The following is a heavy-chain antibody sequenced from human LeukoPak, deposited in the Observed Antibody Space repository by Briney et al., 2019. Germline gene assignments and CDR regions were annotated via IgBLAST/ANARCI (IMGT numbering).Heavy chain of an antibody. CDR2: IRSDGSNK. CDR1: GFSFSSYD. V-gene: IGHV3-30*02. Sequence: PAGGSLRLSCAGSGFSFSSYDMHWVGQAPGKGLEWMAFIRSDGSNKYYADSVKGRFTISRDNSKNTLYLQMNSLRAEDTAVYYCARILDSAWGELGYWGQGTLVTVSS. J-gene: IGHJ4*02. D-gene: IGHD6-19*01. CDR3: ARILDSAWGELGY.